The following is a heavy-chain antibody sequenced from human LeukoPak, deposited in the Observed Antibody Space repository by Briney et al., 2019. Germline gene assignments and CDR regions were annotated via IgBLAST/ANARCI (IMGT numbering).Heavy chain of an antibody. V-gene: IGHV3-9*01. J-gene: IGHJ5*02. CDR1: GFTFDDYA. CDR2: ISWNSGSI. D-gene: IGHD4/OR15-4a*01. Sequence: GGSLRLSCAASGFTFDDYAMHWVRQAPGKGLEWVSGISWNSGSIGYADPVKGRFTISRDNAKNSLYLQMNSLRAEDTAVYYCARDTGARGWFDPWGQGTLVTVSS. CDR3: ARDTGARGWFDP.